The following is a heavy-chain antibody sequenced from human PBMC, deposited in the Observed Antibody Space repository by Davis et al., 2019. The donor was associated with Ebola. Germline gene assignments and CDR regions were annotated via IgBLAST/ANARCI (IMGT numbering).Heavy chain of an antibody. CDR3: VRGSYVGGSYNVPGE. Sequence: MPSETLSLTCSVSGGSVNNGYYYWGWIRQSPEKGLEYIGVIYYTGSTNHNPSLKSRVTISVDTTKNQFSLRLNSVTAANTAVYYCVRGSYVGGSYNVPGEWGQGTLVTVSS. D-gene: IGHD2-21*01. CDR2: IYYTGST. V-gene: IGHV4-39*01. J-gene: IGHJ4*02. CDR1: GGSVNNGYYY.